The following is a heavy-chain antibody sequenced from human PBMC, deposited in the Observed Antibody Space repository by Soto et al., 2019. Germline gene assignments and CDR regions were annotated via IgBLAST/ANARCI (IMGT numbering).Heavy chain of an antibody. D-gene: IGHD3-10*01. CDR1: GGTFSNYA. CDR3: ARSPGGSYYYAMDV. V-gene: IGHV1-69*13. CDR2: IILPFGTP. J-gene: IGHJ6*02. Sequence: ASVKVSCKASGGTFSNYAISWVRQAPGQGLEWMGGIILPFGTPNYAQKFQGRVTITADESTSTAYMELSSLRSEGTAVYYCARSPGGSYYYAMDVRGQGTTVTVSS.